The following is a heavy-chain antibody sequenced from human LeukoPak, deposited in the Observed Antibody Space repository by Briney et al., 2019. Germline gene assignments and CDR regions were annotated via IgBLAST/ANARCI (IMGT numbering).Heavy chain of an antibody. V-gene: IGHV3-30*18. Sequence: PGRSLRLSCAASGFTFSSYGMHWVRQAPGKGLEWVAVISYDGSNKYYADSVKGRFTISRDNSKNTLYLQMNSLRAEDTAVYYCAKEGSGWPRGYFQHWGQGTLVTVSS. J-gene: IGHJ1*01. D-gene: IGHD6-19*01. CDR1: GFTFSSYG. CDR3: AKEGSGWPRGYFQH. CDR2: ISYDGSNK.